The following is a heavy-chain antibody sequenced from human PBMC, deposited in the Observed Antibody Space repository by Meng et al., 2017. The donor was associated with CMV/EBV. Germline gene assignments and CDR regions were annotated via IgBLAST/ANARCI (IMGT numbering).Heavy chain of an antibody. Sequence: GESLKISCAASGFTFSSYAMSWVRQAPGKGLEWVSAISGSGGSTYYADSVKGRFTISRDNSKNTLYLQMNSLRAEDTAVYYCARVVVPAAIRAISDFWSGFSGYGMDVWGQGTTVTVSS. CDR2: ISGSGGST. J-gene: IGHJ6*02. V-gene: IGHV3-23*01. CDR1: GFTFSSYA. CDR3: ARVVVPAAIRAISDFWSGFSGYGMDV. D-gene: IGHD2-2*02.